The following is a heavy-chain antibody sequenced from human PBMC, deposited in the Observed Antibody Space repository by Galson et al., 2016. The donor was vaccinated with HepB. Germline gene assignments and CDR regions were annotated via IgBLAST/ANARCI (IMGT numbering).Heavy chain of an antibody. J-gene: IGHJ3*02. CDR3: ARAQHHVLRFLEWLLWSAFDI. Sequence: LRLSCAASGFTFSTYWMHWVRQAPGKGLVWVARITNDGSSTSYADSVKGRFTISRDNAKNTLYLQMNSLRAEDTAVYYCARAQHHVLRFLEWLLWSAFDIWGQGTMVTVSS. D-gene: IGHD3-3*01. CDR2: ITNDGSST. CDR1: GFTFSTYW. V-gene: IGHV3-74*01.